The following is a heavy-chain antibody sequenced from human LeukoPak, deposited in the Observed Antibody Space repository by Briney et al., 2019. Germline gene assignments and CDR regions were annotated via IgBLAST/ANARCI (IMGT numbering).Heavy chain of an antibody. D-gene: IGHD5/OR15-5a*01. Sequence: SETLSLTCTVSGGSISSFYWSWIRQPPGKGLEYIGYISYSETTSYNPSLKSRVAISVDTSKNQFSLKLTSVTAADTAVYYCARDKGLPQAFDIWGQGTMVTVSS. CDR3: ARDKGLPQAFDI. V-gene: IGHV4-59*01. CDR2: ISYSETT. J-gene: IGHJ3*02. CDR1: GGSISSFY.